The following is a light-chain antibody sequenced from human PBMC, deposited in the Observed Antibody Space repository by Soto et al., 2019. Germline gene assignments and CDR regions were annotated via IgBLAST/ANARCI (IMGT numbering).Light chain of an antibody. CDR3: CSYAGSSTFAV. V-gene: IGLV2-23*02. CDR1: SSDVGSYNL. CDR2: EVS. Sequence: QSALTQPASVSGSPGQSITISCTGTSSDVGSYNLVSWYQQHPGKAPKLMIYEVSKRPSGVPNRFSGSKSGNTASLTISGLQAEDEADYYCCSYAGSSTFAVFGTGTKLTVL. J-gene: IGLJ1*01.